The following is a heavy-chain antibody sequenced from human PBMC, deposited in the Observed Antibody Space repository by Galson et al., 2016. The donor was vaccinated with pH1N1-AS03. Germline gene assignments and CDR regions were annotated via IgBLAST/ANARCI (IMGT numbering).Heavy chain of an antibody. D-gene: IGHD3-16*01. CDR2: IKQDGSET. Sequence: SLRLSCAASGLEFSYFWMTWVRQAPGKGPEWVANIKQDGSETHYVDSVKGRFTISRDNAKNSLYLQMNSLRVEDTAMYYCARGEMISDDSWGQGTLVTVSS. CDR1: GLEFSYFW. CDR3: ARGEMISDDS. J-gene: IGHJ4*02. V-gene: IGHV3-7*03.